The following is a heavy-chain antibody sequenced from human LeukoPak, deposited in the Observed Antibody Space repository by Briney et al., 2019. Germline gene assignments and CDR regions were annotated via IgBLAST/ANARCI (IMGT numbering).Heavy chain of an antibody. D-gene: IGHD2-2*01. CDR2: ISSSSSYI. J-gene: IGHJ4*02. V-gene: IGHV3-21*01. Sequence: PGGSLRLSCAASGFTFSSYSMNWVRQAPGKGLEWVSSISSSSSYIYYADSVKGRFTISRDNAKNSLYLQMNSLRAEDTAVYYCARGRTYCSSTSCEFDYWGQRTLVTVSS. CDR1: GFTFSSYS. CDR3: ARGRTYCSSTSCEFDY.